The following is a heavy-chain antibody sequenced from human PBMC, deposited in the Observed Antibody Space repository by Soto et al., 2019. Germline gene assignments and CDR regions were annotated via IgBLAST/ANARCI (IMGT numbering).Heavy chain of an antibody. CDR1: GGSFSGSY. CDR2: INHSGST. D-gene: IGHD3-3*01. CDR3: ARGRRIFGVVILHNWFDP. Sequence: PSETLSLTCAVYGGSFSGSYWSWIRQPPGKGLEWIGEINHSGSTNYNPSLKSRVSISVDTSKNQFSLKLSSVTAADTAVYYCARGRRIFGVVILHNWFDPWGQGTLVTVSS. J-gene: IGHJ5*02. V-gene: IGHV4-34*01.